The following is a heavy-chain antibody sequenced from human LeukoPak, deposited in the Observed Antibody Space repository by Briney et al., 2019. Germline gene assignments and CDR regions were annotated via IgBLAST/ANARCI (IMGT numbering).Heavy chain of an antibody. D-gene: IGHD5-18*01. J-gene: IGHJ6*02. CDR3: AREKSNSYDYDSYYGLDV. V-gene: IGHV3-11*01. CDR2: INARETST. CDR1: GFTFTKSY. Sequence: GGSLRLSCTASGFTFTKSYMSWVRQAPGKGLEWISYINARETSTYYADSVRGRFTISRDNAKNSLHLQMNSLRAEDTAVYYCAREKSNSYDYDSYYGLDVWGQGTTVIVSS.